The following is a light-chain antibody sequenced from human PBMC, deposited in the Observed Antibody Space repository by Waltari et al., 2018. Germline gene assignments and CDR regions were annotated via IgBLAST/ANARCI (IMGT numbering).Light chain of an antibody. CDR3: LLSYSGSWV. Sequence: QTVVTQEPSLTVSPGGTVTLTCASSTGDVTSGHYPYWFQQKPGQAPRTLIYETSNKHSWTPARFSGSRLGGKAALTLSGAQAEDEADYYCLLSYSGSWVFGGGTKLTVL. CDR2: ETS. V-gene: IGLV7-46*01. J-gene: IGLJ3*02. CDR1: TGDVTSGHY.